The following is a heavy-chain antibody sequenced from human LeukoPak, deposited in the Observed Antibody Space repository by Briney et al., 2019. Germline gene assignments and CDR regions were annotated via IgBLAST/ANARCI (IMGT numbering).Heavy chain of an antibody. CDR1: GGSIRSHD. CDR2: IHTRGST. D-gene: IGHD3-10*01. CDR3: ARYAFPEVRGVLRWFDP. V-gene: IGHV4-4*07. J-gene: IGHJ5*02. Sequence: SETLSLTCTVSGGSIRSHDWSWIRQPAGKGLEWIGRIHTRGSTDYNPSLKSRVSMSVDTSNNQFSLKLISVAAADTAVYYCARYAFPEVRGVLRWFDPWGQGTLVTVSS.